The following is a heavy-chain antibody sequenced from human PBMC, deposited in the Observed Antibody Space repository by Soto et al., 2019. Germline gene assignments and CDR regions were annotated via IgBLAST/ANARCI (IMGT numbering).Heavy chain of an antibody. CDR3: ARGQTSPHGMDV. D-gene: IGHD2-2*01. CDR1: GGSISSGDYY. V-gene: IGHV4-30-4*01. CDR2: IYYSGRT. J-gene: IGHJ6*02. Sequence: QVQLQESGPGLVKPSQTLSLTCTVSGGSISSGDYYWNWIRQPPGKGLEWIGNIYYSGRTYYNPSLTSRVVTSVDTSRNQFSLKLTSATAADTAVYYCARGQTSPHGMDVWGQGTTVTVSS.